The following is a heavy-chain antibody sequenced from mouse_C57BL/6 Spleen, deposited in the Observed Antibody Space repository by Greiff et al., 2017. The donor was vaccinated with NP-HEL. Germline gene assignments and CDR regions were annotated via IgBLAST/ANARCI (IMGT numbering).Heavy chain of an antibody. D-gene: IGHD2-2*01. V-gene: IGHV1-59*01. Sequence: VQLQQPGAELVRPGTSVKLSCKASGYTFTSYWMHWVKQRPGQGLEWIGVIDPSDSYTNYNQKFKGKATLTVDTSSSTAYMQLSSLTSEDSAVYYCARRMVTPYAMDYWGQGTSVTVSS. J-gene: IGHJ4*01. CDR1: GYTFTSYW. CDR3: ARRMVTPYAMDY. CDR2: IDPSDSYT.